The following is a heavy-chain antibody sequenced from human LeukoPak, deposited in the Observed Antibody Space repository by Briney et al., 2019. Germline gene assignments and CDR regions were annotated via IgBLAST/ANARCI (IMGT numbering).Heavy chain of an antibody. CDR3: ARGGEDIVVVPAVRNFDY. V-gene: IGHV4-34*01. J-gene: IGHJ4*02. CDR2: INHSGST. D-gene: IGHD2-2*01. CDR1: GGSFSGYY. Sequence: SETLSLTCAVYGGSFSGYYWSWIRQPPGKGLEWIGEINHSGSTNYNPSLKSRVTISVDTSKNQFSLKLSSVTAADTAVYYCARGGEDIVVVPAVRNFDYRGQGTLVTVSS.